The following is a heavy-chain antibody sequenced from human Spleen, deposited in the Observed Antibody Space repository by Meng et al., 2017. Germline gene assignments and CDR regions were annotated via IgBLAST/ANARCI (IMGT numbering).Heavy chain of an antibody. J-gene: IGHJ4*02. V-gene: IGHV3-20*04. CDR3: ARDRFLDYGDSGALGY. Sequence: GESLKISCAASGFTFDDYGMSWVRQAPGKGLEWVSGINWNGGSTGYADSVKGRFTISRDNAKNSLYLQMSSLRAEDTAVYYCARDRFLDYGDSGALGYWGLGTLVTVSS. CDR1: GFTFDDYG. CDR2: INWNGGST. D-gene: IGHD4-17*01.